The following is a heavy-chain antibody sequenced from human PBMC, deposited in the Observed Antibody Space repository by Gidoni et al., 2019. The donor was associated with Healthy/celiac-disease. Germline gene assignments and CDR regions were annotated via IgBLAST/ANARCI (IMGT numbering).Heavy chain of an antibody. J-gene: IGHJ4*02. CDR3: AKDLGTTVTTGPH. CDR1: GFTFSSYG. Sequence: QVQLVESGGGVVQPGRSLRLPCAASGFTFSSYGMHWVRQAPGKGLGWVAVISYDGSNKYYADSVKGRFTISRDNSKNTLYLQMNSLRAEDTAVYYCAKDLGTTVTTGPHWGQGTLVTVSS. CDR2: ISYDGSNK. D-gene: IGHD4-17*01. V-gene: IGHV3-30*18.